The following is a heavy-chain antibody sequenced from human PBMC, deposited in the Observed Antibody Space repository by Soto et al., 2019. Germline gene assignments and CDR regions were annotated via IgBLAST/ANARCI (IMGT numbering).Heavy chain of an antibody. CDR3: AKPTRITMVRGAPNY. CDR1: GFTFSSYA. J-gene: IGHJ4*02. V-gene: IGHV3-30-3*01. D-gene: IGHD3-10*01. CDR2: ISYDGSNK. Sequence: GGSLRLSCAASGFTFSSYAMHWVRQAPGKGLEWVAVISYDGSNKYYADSVKGRFTISRDNSKNTLYLQMNSLRAEDTAVYYCAKPTRITMVRGAPNYWGQGTLVTVSS.